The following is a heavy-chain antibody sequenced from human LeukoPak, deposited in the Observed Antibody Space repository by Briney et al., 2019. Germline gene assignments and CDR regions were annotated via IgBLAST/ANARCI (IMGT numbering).Heavy chain of an antibody. CDR2: IYTSGST. J-gene: IGHJ4*02. Sequence: SETLSLTCTVSGDSISTYYWSCIRQPAGKGLEWIVRIYTSGSTNQNPSLKRRVTMSVDTSKNQSSLKLRSVTAADTAVYYCARAYNNTWVFDYWGQGTLVTVSS. V-gene: IGHV4-4*07. CDR1: GDSISTYY. D-gene: IGHD6-13*01. CDR3: ARAYNNTWVFDY.